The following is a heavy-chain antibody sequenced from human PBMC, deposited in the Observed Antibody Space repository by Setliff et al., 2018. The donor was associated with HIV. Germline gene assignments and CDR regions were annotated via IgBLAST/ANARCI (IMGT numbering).Heavy chain of an antibody. CDR3: AGPRGDEAFDI. D-gene: IGHD3-10*01. J-gene: IGHJ3*02. V-gene: IGHV1-24*01. CDR1: GYTLTELS. Sequence: ASVKVSCKVSGYTLTELSRHWVRQAPGKGLEWMGGFDPEDGETIYAQKFQGRVTMTEDISTDTAYMEMTSLTSEDTAVYYCAGPRGDEAFDIWGQGTMVTVSS. CDR2: FDPEDGET.